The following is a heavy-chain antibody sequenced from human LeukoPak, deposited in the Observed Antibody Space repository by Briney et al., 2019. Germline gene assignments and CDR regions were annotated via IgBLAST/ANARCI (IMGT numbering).Heavy chain of an antibody. J-gene: IGHJ5*02. V-gene: IGHV3-53*01. D-gene: IGHD3-10*01. CDR1: GFTVISNN. CDR2: IYSGGST. CDR3: ARLGDYYGSGSYFGWFDP. Sequence: PGGSLRLSCAASGFTVISNNMNWVRQAPGKGLEWVSVIYSGGSTYYADSVKGRFTISRDNSKNTLYLQMNSLRAEDTAVYYCARLGDYYGSGSYFGWFDPWGQGTLVTVSS.